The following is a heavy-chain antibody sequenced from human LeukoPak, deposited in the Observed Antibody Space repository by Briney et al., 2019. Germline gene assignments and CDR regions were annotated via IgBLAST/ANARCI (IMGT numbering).Heavy chain of an antibody. Sequence: GASVKVSCKASGGTFNIDYAFIWARQAPGQGLEWMGGINPNSGGAKYTQNIHDRVTTTRDTSISTAYMELSRLRSDDTAVYYCARDLGGRQWPPSDSLDPWGQGTLVTVSS. CDR3: ARDLGGRQWPPSDSLDP. CDR2: INPNSGGA. D-gene: IGHD6-19*01. J-gene: IGHJ5*02. V-gene: IGHV1-2*02. CDR1: GGTFNIDY.